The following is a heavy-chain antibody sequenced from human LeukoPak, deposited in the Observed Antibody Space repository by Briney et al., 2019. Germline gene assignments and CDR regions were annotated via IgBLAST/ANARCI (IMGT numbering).Heavy chain of an antibody. D-gene: IGHD3-16*02. CDR1: GFTFSSYC. J-gene: IGHJ4*02. V-gene: IGHV3-30*03. Sequence: GGSLRLSCAASGFTFSSYCMSWVRQAPGKGLEWVAVISYDGSNKYYADSAKGRFTIFRDNSKNTLYLQMNSLRAEDTAVYYCARGYPTYLNFDYWGQGTLVTVSS. CDR2: ISYDGSNK. CDR3: ARGYPTYLNFDY.